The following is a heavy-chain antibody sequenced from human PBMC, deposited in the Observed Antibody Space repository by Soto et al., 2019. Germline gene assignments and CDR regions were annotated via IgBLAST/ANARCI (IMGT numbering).Heavy chain of an antibody. J-gene: IGHJ5*02. V-gene: IGHV1-2*04. CDR1: GYTFTGYY. CDR2: INPNSGGT. CDR3: ARTTMVRGVNNNWFDP. Sequence: WASVKVSCKASGYTFTGYYMHWVRQAPGQGFEWMGWINPNSGGTNYAQKFQGWVTMTRDTSISTAYMELSRLRSDDTAVYYCARTTMVRGVNNNWFDPWGQGTLVTVSS. D-gene: IGHD3-10*01.